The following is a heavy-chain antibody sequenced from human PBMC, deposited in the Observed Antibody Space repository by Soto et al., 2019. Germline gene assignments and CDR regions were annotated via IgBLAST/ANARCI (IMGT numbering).Heavy chain of an antibody. Sequence: SVKVSCKASGGTFSSYAISWARQAPGQGLEWMGGIIPIFGTANYAQKFQGRVTITADESTSTAYMELSSLRSEDTAVYYCARLNGVWLLPHPKYYYYYYGMDVWGQGTTVTVSS. CDR3: ARLNGVWLLPHPKYYYYYYGMDV. J-gene: IGHJ6*02. CDR2: IIPIFGTA. V-gene: IGHV1-69*13. D-gene: IGHD3-22*01. CDR1: GGTFSSYA.